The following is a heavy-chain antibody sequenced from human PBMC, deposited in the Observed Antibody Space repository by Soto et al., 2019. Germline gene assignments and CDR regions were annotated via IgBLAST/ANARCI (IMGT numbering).Heavy chain of an antibody. D-gene: IGHD4-17*01. CDR2: IYYSGST. J-gene: IGHJ2*01. V-gene: IGHV4-30-4*01. Sequence: QVQLQESGPGLVKPSQTLSLTCTVSGGSISSGDYYWSWIRQPPGKGLEWIGYIYYSGSTYYNPSLKSRVTISVDTSKNQFPLKLSPVTAADTAVYYCAREPTLYGDHRYFDLWGRGTLVTVSS. CDR1: GGSISSGDYY. CDR3: AREPTLYGDHRYFDL.